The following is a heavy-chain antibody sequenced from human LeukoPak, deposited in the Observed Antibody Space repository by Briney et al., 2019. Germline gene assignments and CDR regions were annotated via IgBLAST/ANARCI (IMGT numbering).Heavy chain of an antibody. Sequence: SETLSLTCTVSGGSISSGSYYWSWIRQPAGKGLEWIGRIYTSGSTNYNPSLKSRVTTSVDTSKNQFSLKLSSVTAADTAVYYCARDRTTMVRGVPTYYYMDVWGKGTTVTISS. D-gene: IGHD3-10*01. CDR3: ARDRTTMVRGVPTYYYMDV. CDR1: GGSISSGSYY. CDR2: IYTSGST. J-gene: IGHJ6*03. V-gene: IGHV4-61*02.